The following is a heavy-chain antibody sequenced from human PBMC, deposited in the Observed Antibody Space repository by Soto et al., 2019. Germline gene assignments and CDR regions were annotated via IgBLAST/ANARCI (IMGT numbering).Heavy chain of an antibody. CDR1: GGSISSSSYY. D-gene: IGHD6-6*01. J-gene: IGHJ5*02. Sequence: KASETLSLTCTVSGGSISSSSYYWGWIRQPPGKGLEWIGSIYYSGSTYYNPSLKSRVTISVDTSKNQFSLKLSSVTAADTAVYYCARHAAIGALSVGWFDPWGQGTLVTVSS. CDR3: ARHAAIGALSVGWFDP. CDR2: IYYSGST. V-gene: IGHV4-39*01.